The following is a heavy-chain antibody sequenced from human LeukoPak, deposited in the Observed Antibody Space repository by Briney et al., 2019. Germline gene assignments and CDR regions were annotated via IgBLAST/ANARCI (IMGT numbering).Heavy chain of an antibody. Sequence: GGSLRLSCAASGFTFSSYSMNWVRQAPGKALEWVSSLSSSSTYIFYADSVKGRFTISRDNSKNTLYLQINSLRAEDTAVYYCAKDHLPGIVVADRDYWGQGTLVTVSS. D-gene: IGHD6-19*01. CDR3: AKDHLPGIVVADRDY. J-gene: IGHJ4*02. CDR2: LSSSSTYI. CDR1: GFTFSSYS. V-gene: IGHV3-21*04.